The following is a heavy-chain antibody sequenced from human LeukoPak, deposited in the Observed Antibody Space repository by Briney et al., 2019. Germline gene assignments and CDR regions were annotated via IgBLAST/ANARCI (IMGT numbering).Heavy chain of an antibody. CDR1: GFMFSTYW. CDR2: IKEDGSEK. CDR3: ARDRDDGGFEY. J-gene: IGHJ4*02. V-gene: IGHV3-7*01. Sequence: PGGSLRLSCGASGFMFSTYWMSWVRQAPGKGLEWVANIKEDGSEKYYVDFVKGRFTISRDNFRKSLYLYMNSLRAEDTAVYYCARDRDDGGFEYWGQGTLVTVSS. D-gene: IGHD4-23*01.